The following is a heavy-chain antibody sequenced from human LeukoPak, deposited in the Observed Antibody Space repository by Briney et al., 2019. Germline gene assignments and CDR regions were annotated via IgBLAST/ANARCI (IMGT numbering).Heavy chain of an antibody. CDR3: ARGEGEVFGVVKWYYYYGMDV. J-gene: IGHJ6*02. Sequence: SETLSLTCTVSGGSISSGGYYWSWIRQPPGQGLEWIGEINHSGSTNYNPSLKSRVTISVDTSKNQFSLKLSSVTAADTAVYYCARGEGEVFGVVKWYYYYGMDVWGQGTTVTVSS. CDR1: GGSISSGGYY. V-gene: IGHV4-39*07. CDR2: INHSGST. D-gene: IGHD3-3*01.